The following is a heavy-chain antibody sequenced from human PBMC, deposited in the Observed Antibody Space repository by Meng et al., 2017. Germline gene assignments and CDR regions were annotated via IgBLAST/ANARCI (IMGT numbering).Heavy chain of an antibody. Sequence: QVALVQVGRELKKPGSSLKVSCKASGGTFSSYAISWVRQAPGQGLEWMGGIIPIFATANYAQKFQGRVTITADESTSTAYMELSSLRSEDTAVYYCAKEVDNWFDPWGQGTLVTVSS. CDR3: AKEVDNWFDP. CDR1: GGTFSSYA. V-gene: IGHV1-69*01. CDR2: IIPIFATA. D-gene: IGHD2-15*01. J-gene: IGHJ5*02.